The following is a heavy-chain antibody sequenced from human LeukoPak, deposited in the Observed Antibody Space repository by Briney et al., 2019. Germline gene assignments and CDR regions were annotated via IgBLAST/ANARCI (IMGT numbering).Heavy chain of an antibody. Sequence: PSETLSLTCTVSGGSISSYYWSWIPQPPGKGLEWIGYIYYSGSTNYNPSLKSRVTISVDTSKNQFSLKLSSVTAADTAVYYCAREAITGTRFDPWGQGTLVTVSS. J-gene: IGHJ5*02. CDR2: IYYSGST. V-gene: IGHV4-59*01. CDR3: AREAITGTRFDP. D-gene: IGHD1-20*01. CDR1: GGSISSYY.